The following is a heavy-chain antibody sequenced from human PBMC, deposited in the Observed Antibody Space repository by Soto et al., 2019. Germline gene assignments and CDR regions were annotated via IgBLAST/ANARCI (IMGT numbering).Heavy chain of an antibody. J-gene: IGHJ5*01. V-gene: IGHV4-30-4*01. Sequence: TLSLTCTVSGGSISSGDYYWSWIRQPPGKGLEWIGYIYYSGSTYYNPSLKSRVTISVDTSKNQFSLKLSSVTAADTAVYFCARGRYCLTGRCFPNWFDSWGQGALVTV. CDR1: GGSISSGDYY. D-gene: IGHD7-27*01. CDR2: IYYSGST. CDR3: ARGRYCLTGRCFPNWFDS.